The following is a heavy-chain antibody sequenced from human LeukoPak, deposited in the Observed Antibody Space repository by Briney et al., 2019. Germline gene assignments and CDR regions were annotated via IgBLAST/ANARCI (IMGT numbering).Heavy chain of an antibody. Sequence: GGSLRLSCAASGFTFSSYAMSWVRQAPGKGLEWVSAISGSGGSTYYADSVKGRFTISRDNSKNTLYLQMNSLRAEDTAVYYCAKDSGTPQLWLRIINYFDYWGQGTLVTVSS. J-gene: IGHJ4*02. CDR2: ISGSGGST. CDR3: AKDSGTPQLWLRIINYFDY. D-gene: IGHD5-18*01. CDR1: GFTFSSYA. V-gene: IGHV3-23*01.